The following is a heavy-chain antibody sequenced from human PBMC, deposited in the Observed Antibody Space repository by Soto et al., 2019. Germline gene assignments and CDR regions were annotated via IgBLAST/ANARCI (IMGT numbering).Heavy chain of an antibody. Sequence: ETLSLTCAVYRASSTGYYLSCISPPPGKGREWIGEINHSGSKNYNPSLRRRVPIPVDTPKHQLYLKQSAWTPANTPVYYCARGDVDWSSTSRYTGYYYDGMDVWGQGTTVTVSS. CDR2: INHSGSK. CDR3: ARGDVDWSSTSRYTGYYYDGMDV. V-gene: IGHV4-34*01. CDR1: RASSTGYY. D-gene: IGHD2-2*02. J-gene: IGHJ6*02.